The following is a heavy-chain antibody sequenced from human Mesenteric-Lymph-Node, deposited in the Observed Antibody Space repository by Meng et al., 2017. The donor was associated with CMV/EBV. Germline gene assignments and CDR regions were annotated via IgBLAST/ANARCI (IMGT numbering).Heavy chain of an antibody. CDR2: ISGGST. Sequence: ESLKISCAASGFTVSSNEMSWVRQAPGKGLEWVSSISGGSTYYADSRKGRFTISRDNAKNSLYLQMNNLRAEDTAVYYCARSGTLAYYYDSSGPEWWGQGTLVTVSS. CDR3: ARSGTLAYYYDSSGPEW. V-gene: IGHV3-38*03. D-gene: IGHD3-22*01. J-gene: IGHJ4*02. CDR1: GFTVSSNE.